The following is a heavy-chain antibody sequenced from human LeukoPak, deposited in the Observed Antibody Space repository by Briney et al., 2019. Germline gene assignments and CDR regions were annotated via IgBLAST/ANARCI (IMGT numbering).Heavy chain of an antibody. CDR3: AKDPNGDYIGTFDI. J-gene: IGHJ3*02. CDR2: IRYDGSNK. CDR1: GFTFSSYG. D-gene: IGHD4-17*01. Sequence: PGGSLRRSCSAPGFTFSSYGMHWVRQAPGKGREGGAFIRYDGSNKYYTDSGKGRFTISRDNSKNTLYLQMTNLRAEDTAVYYCAKDPNGDYIGTFDIWGQGTMVTVSS. V-gene: IGHV3-30*02.